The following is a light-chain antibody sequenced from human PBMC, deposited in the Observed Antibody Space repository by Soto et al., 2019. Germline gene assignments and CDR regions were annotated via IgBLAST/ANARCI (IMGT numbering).Light chain of an antibody. V-gene: IGKV1-33*01. Sequence: DIQMTQXPSSLSASVGDRVTITCQASQDISNYLNWYQQKPGKAPKLLIYDASNLETGVPSRFSGSGSGTDFTFTISSLQPEDIATYYCQQYDNLPFGGGTKVEIK. CDR2: DAS. J-gene: IGKJ4*01. CDR1: QDISNY. CDR3: QQYDNLP.